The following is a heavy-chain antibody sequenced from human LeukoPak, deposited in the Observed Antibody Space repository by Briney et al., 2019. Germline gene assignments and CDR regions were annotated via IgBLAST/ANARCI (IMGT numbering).Heavy chain of an antibody. CDR3: ARDFWNFDDSRGYYRYFDS. CDR2: IGSYAGDT. Sequence: GASVKVSCKATSYSRRVRQAPGQGLEWMGWIGSYAGDTYYAQKFQGRVIVTTDTSSGAAYMELRSLRSDDTAVYYCARDFWNFDDSRGYYRYFDSWGQGTLVTVSS. J-gene: IGHJ4*02. D-gene: IGHD3-22*01. V-gene: IGHV1-18*01. CDR1: TSY.